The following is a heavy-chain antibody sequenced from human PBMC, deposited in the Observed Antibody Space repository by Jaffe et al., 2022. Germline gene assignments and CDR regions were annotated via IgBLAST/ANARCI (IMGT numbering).Heavy chain of an antibody. V-gene: IGHV3-66*02. Sequence: EVQVVESGGDLVQPGGSLRLSCVASGFTISKNYMSWIRQAPGKGLEWVSIIYAGGSAYYADSVEGRFTISKDDSKNTVYLQMNSLRPEDTAVYYCARDVFRDYPVSAHWGQGTLVTVSS. CDR3: ARDVFRDYPVSAH. CDR1: GFTISKNY. CDR2: IYAGGSA. J-gene: IGHJ4*02. D-gene: IGHD4-17*01.